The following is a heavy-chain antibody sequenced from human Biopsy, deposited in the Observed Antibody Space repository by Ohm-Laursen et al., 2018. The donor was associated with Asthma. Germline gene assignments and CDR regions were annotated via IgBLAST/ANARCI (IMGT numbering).Heavy chain of an antibody. Sequence: SLRLSCSASGFTFSSFGMHWVRQAPGKGLEWVACISYDGSNKYYADSVKGRSTISRDNSRNRLYLQINSLTVEDSAVYFCARQSGQEYGDSIPFDTWGQGTKVAVSS. CDR2: ISYDGSNK. J-gene: IGHJ3*02. CDR3: ARQSGQEYGDSIPFDT. V-gene: IGHV3-30*03. D-gene: IGHD3-22*01. CDR1: GFTFSSFG.